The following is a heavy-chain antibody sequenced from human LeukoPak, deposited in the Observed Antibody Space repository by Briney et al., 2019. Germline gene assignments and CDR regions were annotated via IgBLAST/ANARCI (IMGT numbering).Heavy chain of an antibody. J-gene: IGHJ4*02. CDR2: ISTDGGHT. D-gene: IGHD2-15*01. CDR3: ARQVGYCSDGTCYFDY. Sequence: GGSLRLSCAASGFTFTNYAMSWVRQAPGEGLEWVSAISTDGGHTTNADSVKGRFTLSRDNSRNTVYLQVNSLRAEDTARYYCARQVGYCSDGTCYFDYWGQGTLVTVSS. CDR1: GFTFTNYA. V-gene: IGHV3-23*01.